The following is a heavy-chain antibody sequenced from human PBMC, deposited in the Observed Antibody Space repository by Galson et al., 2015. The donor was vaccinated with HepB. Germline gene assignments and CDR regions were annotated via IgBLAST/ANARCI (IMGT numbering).Heavy chain of an antibody. CDR2: ISYDGSNK. CDR1: GFTFSSYG. D-gene: IGHD1-26*01. J-gene: IGHJ6*02. CDR3: AKGSVGATMGCYYYGMDV. V-gene: IGHV3-30*18. Sequence: SLRLSCAASGFTFSSYGAQWVRQAPGKGLEWVAVISYDGSNKYYADSVKGRFTISRDNSKNTLYLQMNSLRAEDTAVYYCAKGSVGATMGCYYYGMDVWGQGTTVTVSS.